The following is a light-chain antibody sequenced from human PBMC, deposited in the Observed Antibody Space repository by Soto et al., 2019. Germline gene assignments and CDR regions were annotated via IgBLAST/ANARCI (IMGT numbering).Light chain of an antibody. J-gene: IGLJ7*01. CDR1: SSDVGNYDL. CDR3: CSYAGSSTAV. V-gene: IGLV2-23*01. Sequence: QSALTQPASVSGSPGQSITISCTGTSSDVGNYDLVSWYQQHPGKAPKLMIYEGSKRPSGVSNRFSASKSGNTASLTISSLQVEDEADYYCCSYAGSSTAVFGGGTKLTVL. CDR2: EGS.